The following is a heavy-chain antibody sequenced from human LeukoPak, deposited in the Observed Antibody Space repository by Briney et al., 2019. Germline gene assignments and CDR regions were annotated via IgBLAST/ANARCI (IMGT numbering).Heavy chain of an antibody. D-gene: IGHD6-25*01. Sequence: ASVKVSCKASGYTFTSYGVSWVRQAPGQGLEWMGWISAYNGNTNNAQRLQGRVTMTTDTSTSTAYMELRSLRSDDTAVYYCARDAGGHYFDYSGQGTLVTVSS. V-gene: IGHV1-18*01. CDR1: GYTFTSYG. CDR3: ARDAGGHYFDY. J-gene: IGHJ4*02. CDR2: ISAYNGNT.